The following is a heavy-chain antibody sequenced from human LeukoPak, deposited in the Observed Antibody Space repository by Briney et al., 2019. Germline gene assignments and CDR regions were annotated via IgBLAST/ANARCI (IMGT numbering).Heavy chain of an antibody. CDR2: ISGSGEST. J-gene: IGHJ4*02. V-gene: IGHV3-23*01. CDR1: GFTFSDYY. CDR3: AKDSRTTYDSSWLYYFDS. Sequence: GGSLRLSCAASGFTFSDYYMSWIRQAPGKGLEWVSAISGSGESTYNADSVKGRFTISRDNSKNTLYLQMNRLRAEDTAVYYCAKDSRTTYDSSWLYYFDSWGQGTLVTVSS. D-gene: IGHD6-13*01.